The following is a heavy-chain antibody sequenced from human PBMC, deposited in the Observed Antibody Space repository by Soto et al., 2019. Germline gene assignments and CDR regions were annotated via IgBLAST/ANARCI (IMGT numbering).Heavy chain of an antibody. CDR3: ARDRGEYNSSWFLYFSH. V-gene: IGHV4-4*07. CDR2: LNIAGSI. Sequence: PSETLSLTCSVSGASISSYNWNWVRQPAGKGPEWVGRLNIAGSINYNPSLKSRITMSMDTSKNQISLHLRSVTAADTAIYYCARDRGEYNSSWFLYFSHWGHGTLVTVSS. J-gene: IGHJ1*01. CDR1: GASISSYN. D-gene: IGHD6-13*01.